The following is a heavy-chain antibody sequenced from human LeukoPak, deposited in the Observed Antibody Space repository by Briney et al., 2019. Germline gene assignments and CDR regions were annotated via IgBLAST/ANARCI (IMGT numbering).Heavy chain of an antibody. D-gene: IGHD3-10*01. J-gene: IGHJ4*02. CDR2: IRYDGSNK. CDR1: GFTFSSYG. CDR3: AKLEGGVWFGELSNDY. Sequence: GGSLRLSCAASGFTFSSYGMHWLRQAPGKGLEGVAFIRYDGSNKYYGDSVKRRFTISRDNSKNPVYMQMNSLSAEDTAVYYCAKLEGGVWFGELSNDYWGQGTLVTVSS. V-gene: IGHV3-30*02.